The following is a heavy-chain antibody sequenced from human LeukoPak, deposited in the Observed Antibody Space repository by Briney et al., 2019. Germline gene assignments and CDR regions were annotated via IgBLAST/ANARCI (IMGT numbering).Heavy chain of an antibody. J-gene: IGHJ3*02. CDR1: GGTFSSYA. CDR2: IIPIFGTA. Sequence: ASVKVSCEASGGTFSSYAISWVRQAPGQGLEWMGGIIPIFGTANYAQKFQGRVTITADKSTSTAYMELSSLRSEDTAVYYCALRLRFLEWLLSDAFDIWGQGTMVTVSS. V-gene: IGHV1-69*06. CDR3: ALRLRFLEWLLSDAFDI. D-gene: IGHD3-3*01.